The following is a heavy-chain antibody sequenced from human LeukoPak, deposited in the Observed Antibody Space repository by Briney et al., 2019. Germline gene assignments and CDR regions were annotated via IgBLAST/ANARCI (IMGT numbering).Heavy chain of an antibody. V-gene: IGHV5-51*01. CDR2: IYPGDSDT. D-gene: IGHD2-2*01. J-gene: IGHJ6*02. CDR3: ARQAEDIVVVPAVRPDYYYGMDV. CDR1: GYSFTSYW. Sequence: GESLKISCKGSGYSFTSYWIGWVRQMPGKGLEWMGIIYPGDSDTRYSPSFQGQVTISADKSISTAYLQWSSLKASDTAIYYCARQAEDIVVVPAVRPDYYYGMDVWGQGSTVTVSS.